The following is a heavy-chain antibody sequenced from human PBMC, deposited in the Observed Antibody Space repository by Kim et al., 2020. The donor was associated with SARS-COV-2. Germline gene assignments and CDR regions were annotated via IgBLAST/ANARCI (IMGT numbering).Heavy chain of an antibody. CDR3: AKDGYSSSWPPDY. D-gene: IGHD6-13*01. V-gene: IGHV3-30*18. CDR2: ISYDGSNK. CDR1: GFTFSSYG. Sequence: GGSLRLSCAASGFTFSSYGMHWVRQAPGKGLEWVAVISYDGSNKYYADSVKGRFTISRDNSKNTLYLQMNSLRAEDTAVYYCAKDGYSSSWPPDYWGQGT. J-gene: IGHJ4*02.